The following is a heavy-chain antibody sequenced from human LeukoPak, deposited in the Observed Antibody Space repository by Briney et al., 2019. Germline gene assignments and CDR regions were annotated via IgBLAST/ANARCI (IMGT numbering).Heavy chain of an antibody. D-gene: IGHD5-18*01. CDR3: ARFRTAMQLWKGYYFDY. Sequence: GGSLRLSCGASGFTFSSYWMSWVRQAPGKGLEWVANIKQDGREKYYVDSVKGRFTISRDNAKNSLYLQMNSLRAEDTAVYYCARFRTAMQLWKGYYFDYWGQGALVTVSS. CDR1: GFTFSSYW. V-gene: IGHV3-7*01. J-gene: IGHJ4*02. CDR2: IKQDGREK.